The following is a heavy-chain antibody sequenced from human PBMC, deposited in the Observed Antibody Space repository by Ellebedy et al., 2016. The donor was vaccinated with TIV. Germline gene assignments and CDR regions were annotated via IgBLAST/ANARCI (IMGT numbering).Heavy chain of an antibody. CDR1: GLSVGSSF. Sequence: GGSLRLSXAVSGLSVGSSFMNWVRQAPGMGLEWVSNIYDDGTTYYADSVKGRFTISRDSFRNTLYLQMNNLRAEDTALYYCSRGHYSGRAQWGQGTLVTVPS. J-gene: IGHJ4*02. CDR2: IYDDGTT. V-gene: IGHV3-53*01. CDR3: SRGHYSGRAQ. D-gene: IGHD5-12*01.